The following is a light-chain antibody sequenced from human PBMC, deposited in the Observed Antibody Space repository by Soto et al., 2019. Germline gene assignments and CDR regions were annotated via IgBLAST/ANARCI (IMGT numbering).Light chain of an antibody. CDR2: TTS. V-gene: IGKV1-39*01. J-gene: IGKJ1*01. CDR1: QGISTD. CDR3: QQSYNTTWT. Sequence: DVQMTQSPSSLSASVGDRGTITCRASQGISTDLNWYQQKPGKAPKLLIYTTSSLQSGVPSRFSGSGSETDFTLTISSLQPEDFATYSCQQSYNTTWTFGQGTKVEIK.